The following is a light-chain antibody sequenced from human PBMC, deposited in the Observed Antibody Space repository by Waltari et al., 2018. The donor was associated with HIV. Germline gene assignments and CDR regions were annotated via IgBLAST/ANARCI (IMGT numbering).Light chain of an antibody. V-gene: IGKV4-1*01. CDR3: QQYYIVPLT. CDR1: QSLLYSSNNKNY. J-gene: IGKJ4*01. CDR2: WGS. Sequence: DIVMTQSPDSLPVSLGERATINCKSSQSLLYSSNNKNYLAWYQKKPRQPPKLLIYWGSTRGSGVPDRFSGGGSGTNVTLAISSLQAEDVAVYYCQQYYIVPLTFGGGTRVEIK.